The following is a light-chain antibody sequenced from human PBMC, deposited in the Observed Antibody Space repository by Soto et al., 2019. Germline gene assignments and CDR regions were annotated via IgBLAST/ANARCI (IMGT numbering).Light chain of an antibody. CDR2: GAS. CDR3: QQYGSSLPWT. CDR1: QSVSSSY. Sequence: EIVLTQSPGTLSLSPGERATLSCRASQSVSSSYLAWYQQKPGQAPRLLIYGASSRATGIPDRFSGSGSGTDFTHTISRLEPEDFAVYYCQQYGSSLPWTFGQGTKVDIK. V-gene: IGKV3-20*01. J-gene: IGKJ1*01.